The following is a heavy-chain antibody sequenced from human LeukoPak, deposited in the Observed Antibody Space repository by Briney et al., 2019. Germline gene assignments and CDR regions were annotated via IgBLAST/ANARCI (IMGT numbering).Heavy chain of an antibody. CDR2: ISSSSSTI. D-gene: IGHD1-1*01. J-gene: IGHJ4*02. CDR1: GFTFSSYS. Sequence: GGSLRLSCAASGFTFSSYSMNWVRQAPGKGLEWVSYISSSSSTIYYADSVKGRFTISRDNAKNSLYLQMNSLRAEDTAVYYCARDVSGMELEPTGFDYWGQGTLVTVSS. V-gene: IGHV3-48*01. CDR3: ARDVSGMELEPTGFDY.